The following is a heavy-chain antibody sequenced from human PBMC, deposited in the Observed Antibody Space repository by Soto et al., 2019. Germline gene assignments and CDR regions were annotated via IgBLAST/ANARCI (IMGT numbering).Heavy chain of an antibody. D-gene: IGHD3-3*01. Sequence: GASVKVSCKASGYAFTSYGISWVRQAPGQGLEWMGWISAYNGNTNYAQKLQGRVTMTTDTSTSTAYMELRSLRSDDTAVYYCARGSYDFWSGDYGMDVCGQGTTVTVSS. CDR3: ARGSYDFWSGDYGMDV. CDR1: GYAFTSYG. J-gene: IGHJ6*02. V-gene: IGHV1-18*01. CDR2: ISAYNGNT.